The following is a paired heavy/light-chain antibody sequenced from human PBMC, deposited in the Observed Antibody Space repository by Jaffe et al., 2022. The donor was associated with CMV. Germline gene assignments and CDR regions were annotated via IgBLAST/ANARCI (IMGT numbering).Heavy chain of an antibody. CDR1: GFSFNNVW. J-gene: IGHJ4*02. D-gene: IGHD3-16*02. CDR2: LKSQPNGGPT. CDR3: ATGTGGIK. Sequence: EVRLVESGGGFVKPGGSLRLSCAASGFSFNNVWMSWVRQTPGKGLEWVGRLKSQPNGGPTDYAAPLKGRFIISGDASKNTLYLQMDNLQAEDTAVYFCATGTGGIKWGQGTLVTVSS. V-gene: IGHV3-15*01.
Light chain of an antibody. CDR2: ENN. CDR3: GTWDSSLSAWV. V-gene: IGLV1-51*02. CDR1: SSNIGNNY. J-gene: IGLJ3*02. Sequence: QSVLTQPPSLSAAPGQKVTISCSGSSSNIGNNYVSWYQQFPGTAPKLLISENNKRPSGIPDRFSGSKSDTSATLGITGLQAGDEADYYCGTWDSSLSAWVFGGGTKLTVL.